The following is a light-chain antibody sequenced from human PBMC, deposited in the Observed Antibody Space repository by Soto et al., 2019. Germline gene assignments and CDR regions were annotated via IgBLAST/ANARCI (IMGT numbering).Light chain of an antibody. CDR2: GAS. CDR1: QSVSSN. CDR3: RPYNNWPRWT. V-gene: IGKV3-15*01. J-gene: IGKJ1*01. Sequence: EIVMTQSPATLSVSPGERATLSCRASQSVSSNLAWYQQKPGQAPRLLIYGASTRATGIPARFSGRGSGTEFTLTILSLQSQDFAVYYYRPYNNWPRWTFGQGTKVEIK.